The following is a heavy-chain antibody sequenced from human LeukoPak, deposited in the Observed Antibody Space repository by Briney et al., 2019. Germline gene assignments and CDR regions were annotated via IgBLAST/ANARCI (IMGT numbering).Heavy chain of an antibody. CDR1: GGSISSYY. CDR3: ASLYYDFWSGYYPGHGAFDI. CDR2: IYTSGST. V-gene: IGHV4-4*07. J-gene: IGHJ3*02. D-gene: IGHD3-3*01. Sequence: SETLSLTCTVSGGSISSYYWSWIRQPAGKGLEWIGRIYTSGSTNYNPSLKSRVTISVDKSKNQFSLKLSSVTAADTAVYYCASLYYDFWSGYYPGHGAFDIWGQGTMVTVSS.